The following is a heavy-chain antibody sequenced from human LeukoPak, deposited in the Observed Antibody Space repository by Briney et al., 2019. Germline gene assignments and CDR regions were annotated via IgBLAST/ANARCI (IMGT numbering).Heavy chain of an antibody. V-gene: IGHV4-39*01. CDR3: ARSSPSGVYDFWSGYYLTGSWSDP. CDR1: GGSLTNYH. J-gene: IGHJ5*02. Sequence: SETLSLTCTVSGGSLTNYHWTWIRQPPGKGLEWIGSIYYSGSTYYNPSLKSRVTISVDTSKNQFSLKLSSVTAADTAVYYCARSSPSGVYDFWSGYYLTGSWSDPWGQGTLVTVSS. D-gene: IGHD3-3*01. CDR2: IYYSGST.